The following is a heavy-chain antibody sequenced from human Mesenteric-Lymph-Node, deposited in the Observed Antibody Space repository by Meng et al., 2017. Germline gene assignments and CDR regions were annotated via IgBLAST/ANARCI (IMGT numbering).Heavy chain of an antibody. J-gene: IGHJ4*02. Sequence: QVQLQDAGPGLVKPSRTLTVTCTGSCCTSSIGDCYWSWIRQPQGKGVECIGYTYYSGSTYYNTFLNSPVNTSVDTCKNQFSLKLSSVTAAETAVYYCTRGPTTYFDYWGQGTLVTVSS. CDR3: TRGPTTYFDY. CDR1: CCTSSIGDCY. V-gene: IGHV4-30-4*01. D-gene: IGHD1-26*01. CDR2: TYYSGST.